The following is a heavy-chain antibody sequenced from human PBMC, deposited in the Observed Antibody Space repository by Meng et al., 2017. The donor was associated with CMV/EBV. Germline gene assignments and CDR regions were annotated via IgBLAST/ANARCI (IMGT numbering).Heavy chain of an antibody. CDR3: ASVGSTTPYFDY. D-gene: IGHD2-2*01. V-gene: IGHV4-59*01. CDR1: GGSISSYY. Sequence: QGELKEAGPGLVNASETLSLTCTVSGGSISSYYWSWIRQPPGKGLEWIGYIYYSGSTNYNPSLKSRVTISVDTSKNQFSLKLSSVTAADTAVYYCASVGSTTPYFDYWGQGTLVTVSS. J-gene: IGHJ4*02. CDR2: IYYSGST.